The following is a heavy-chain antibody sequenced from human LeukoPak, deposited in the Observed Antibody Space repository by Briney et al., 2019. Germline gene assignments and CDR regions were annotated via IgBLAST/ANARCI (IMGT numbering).Heavy chain of an antibody. D-gene: IGHD3-22*01. J-gene: IGHJ4*02. CDR3: VKDEAPYYYDSSGYYFGD. CDR2: ISYDGTNK. V-gene: IGHV3-30*18. CDR1: GFTFSSYG. Sequence: PGGSLRLSCAVSGFTFSSYGMHWVRQAPGKGLEWMAVISYDGTNKYYADSVKGRFTISRDNSKNTLYLQMNSLRAEDTAVYYCVKDEAPYYYDSSGYYFGDWGQGTLVTVSS.